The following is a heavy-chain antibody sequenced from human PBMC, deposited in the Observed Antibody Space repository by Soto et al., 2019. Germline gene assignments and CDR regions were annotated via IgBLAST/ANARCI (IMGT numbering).Heavy chain of an antibody. J-gene: IGHJ4*02. CDR1: GASLSSISYY. D-gene: IGHD2-15*01. CDR2: IFFTGNI. CDR3: ASRHCRGGSRYNTGFDS. V-gene: IGHV4-39*01. Sequence: PSETRSLTCTVSGASLSSISYYWGWIRQPPGKGLECVGSIFFTGNIYYNPSLKSRVTISVDTSRNQFSMMVNSVTDADTAVYYCASRHCRGGSRYNTGFDSWGQGSLVTVSS.